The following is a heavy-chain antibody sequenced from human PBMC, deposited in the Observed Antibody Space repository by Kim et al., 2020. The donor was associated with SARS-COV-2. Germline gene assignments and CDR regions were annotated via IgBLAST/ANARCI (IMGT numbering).Heavy chain of an antibody. CDR3: TNPPSTADSDY. J-gene: IGHJ4*02. D-gene: IGHD2-2*01. CDR1: GFRFHTSA. V-gene: IGHV3-23*01. CDR2: ITKNSDNI. Sequence: GGSLRLSCEASGFRFHTSAMTWLRQAPGMGLEWVATITKNSDNIYYTDSVKGRFTISRDNSKNTLYLQMSNLRVEDTAVYYCTNPPSTADSDYWGKGIPVTVSS.